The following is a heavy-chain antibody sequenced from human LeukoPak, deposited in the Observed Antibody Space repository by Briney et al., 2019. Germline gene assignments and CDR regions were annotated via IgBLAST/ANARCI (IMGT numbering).Heavy chain of an antibody. CDR2: IIPIFGTA. J-gene: IGHJ5*02. CDR1: GGTFSSYA. D-gene: IGHD2-8*02. Sequence: SVKVSCKASGGTFSSYAISWVRQAPGQGLEWMGGIIPIFGTANYAQKFQGRVTITADESTSTAYMELSSLRSEDTAVYYCASHGVVWTRNWFDPWGQGTLVTVSS. CDR3: ASHGVVWTRNWFDP. V-gene: IGHV1-69*13.